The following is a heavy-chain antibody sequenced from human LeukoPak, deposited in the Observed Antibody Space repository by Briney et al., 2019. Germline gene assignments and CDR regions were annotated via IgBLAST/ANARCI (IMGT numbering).Heavy chain of an antibody. CDR3: AKRGVVIRVILVGFHKEAYYFDS. V-gene: IGHV3-23*01. CDR1: GFTLSNYG. D-gene: IGHD3-22*01. J-gene: IGHJ4*02. CDR2: ISGSGGGT. Sequence: GGSLRLSCAVSGFTLSNYGMSWVRQAPGKGLEWVAGISGSGGGTNYADSVKGRFTISRDNPKNTLYLQMNSLRAEDTAVYFCAKRGVVIRVILVGFHKEAYYFDSWGRGALVTVSS.